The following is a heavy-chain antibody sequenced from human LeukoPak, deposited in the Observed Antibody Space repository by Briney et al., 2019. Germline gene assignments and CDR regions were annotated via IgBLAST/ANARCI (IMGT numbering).Heavy chain of an antibody. CDR1: GFTFSNAW. Sequence: PGRSLRLSCAASGFTFSNAWMTWVRQAPGKGLEWVGRIKSKSDAGTTNYAAPVKGRFTISRDDSKKTLYLQMNSLKIEDTAVYYCSAGHYIWGGSCDYWGQGTLVTVSS. V-gene: IGHV3-15*01. J-gene: IGHJ4*02. CDR2: IKSKSDAGTT. D-gene: IGHD3-16*01. CDR3: SAGHYIWGGSCDY.